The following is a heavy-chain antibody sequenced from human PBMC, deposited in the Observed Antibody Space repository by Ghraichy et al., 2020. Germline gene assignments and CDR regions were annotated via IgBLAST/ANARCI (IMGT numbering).Heavy chain of an antibody. D-gene: IGHD3-3*01. CDR2: ISSSSSTI. J-gene: IGHJ3*02. V-gene: IGHV3-48*02. CDR1: GFTFSSYS. Sequence: GESLNISCAASGFTFSSYSMNWVRQAPGKGLEWVSYISSSSSTIYYADSVKGRFTISRDNAKNSLYLQMNSLRDEDTAVYYCARENSYDFWSGYSGAFDIWGQGTIVTVSS. CDR3: ARENSYDFWSGYSGAFDI.